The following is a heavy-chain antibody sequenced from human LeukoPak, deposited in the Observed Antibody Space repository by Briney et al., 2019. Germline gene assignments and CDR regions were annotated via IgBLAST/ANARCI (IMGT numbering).Heavy chain of an antibody. D-gene: IGHD6-13*01. CDR2: IYTSGST. CDR3: AYSSSWYWGYFQH. J-gene: IGHJ1*01. Sequence: PSETLSLTCTVSGGSISSGSYYWSWIRQPAGKGLEWIGRIYTSGSTNYNPSLKSRVTISVDTSKNQFSLKLSSVTAADTAVYYCAYSSSWYWGYFQHWGQGTLVTVSS. CDR1: GGSISSGSYY. V-gene: IGHV4-61*02.